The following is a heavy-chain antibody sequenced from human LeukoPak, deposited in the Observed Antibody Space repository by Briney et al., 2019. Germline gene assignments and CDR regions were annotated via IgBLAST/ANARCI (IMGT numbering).Heavy chain of an antibody. J-gene: IGHJ5*02. V-gene: IGHV4-34*01. CDR2: INHSGST. Sequence: SETLSLTCAVYGGSFSGYYWSWIRQPPGKGLEWIGEINHSGSTNYNPSLKSRVTISVDTSKNQFSLKLSSVTAADTAVYYCARKSGDNVWFDPWGQGTLVTVSS. CDR1: GGSFSGYY. CDR3: ARKSGDNVWFDP. D-gene: IGHD2-21*02.